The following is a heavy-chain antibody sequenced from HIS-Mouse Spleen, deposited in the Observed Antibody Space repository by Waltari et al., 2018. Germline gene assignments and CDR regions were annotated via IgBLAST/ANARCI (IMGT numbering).Heavy chain of an antibody. D-gene: IGHD5-12*01. J-gene: IGHJ5*02. CDR1: GFTFIIYW. V-gene: IGHV3-7*01. CDR3: ARERRGPGWFDP. Sequence: EVQLVESGGGLVQPGGSLRLSCAASGFTFIIYWLSWGRQAPGKGLEGVANIKQDGSEKYYVDSVKGRFTISRDNAKNSLYLQMNSLRAEDTAVYYCARERRGPGWFDPWGQGTLVTVSS. CDR2: IKQDGSEK.